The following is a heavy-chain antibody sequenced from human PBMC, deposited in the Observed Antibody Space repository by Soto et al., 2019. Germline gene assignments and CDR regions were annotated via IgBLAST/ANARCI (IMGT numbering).Heavy chain of an antibody. J-gene: IGHJ6*02. CDR1: GYTFTGYY. D-gene: IGHD5-18*01. CDR3: ASFYTAVDRYYYYYYGMDV. V-gene: IGHV1-2*02. Sequence: GASVKVSCKASGYTFTGYYMHWVRQAPGQGLERMGWINPNSGGTNYAQKFQGRVTMTRDTSISTAYMELSRLRSDGTAVYYCASFYTAVDRYYYYYYGMDVWGQGTTVTVSS. CDR2: INPNSGGT.